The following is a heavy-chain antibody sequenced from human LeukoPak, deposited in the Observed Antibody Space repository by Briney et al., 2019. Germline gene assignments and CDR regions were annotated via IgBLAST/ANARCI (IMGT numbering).Heavy chain of an antibody. CDR3: ARAPGAFDI. Sequence: SETLSLTCTGPGDSITSGGYSWAWIPQHPGKGLEWIGYIYYTGGTHYNPSLKSRLTTSVDTSENRVSRKLSSVPAAATAIYFCARAPGAFDIWGQGTMVTVSS. V-gene: IGHV4-31*03. J-gene: IGHJ3*02. CDR1: GDSITSGGYS. CDR2: IYYTGGT.